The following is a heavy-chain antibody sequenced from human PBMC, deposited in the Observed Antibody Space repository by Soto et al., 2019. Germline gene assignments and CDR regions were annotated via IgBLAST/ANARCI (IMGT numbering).Heavy chain of an antibody. CDR2: IYYSGST. CDR1: GGSISSYY. J-gene: IGHJ5*01. V-gene: IGHV4-59*01. Sequence: PSETLSLTCTVSGGSISSYYWSWIRQPPGKGLEWIGYIYYSGSTNYNPSLKSRVTISVDTPKNQFSLKLSSVTAADTAVYYCARDLMDLRFDSWGQGTLVTVSS. CDR3: ARDLMDLRFDS.